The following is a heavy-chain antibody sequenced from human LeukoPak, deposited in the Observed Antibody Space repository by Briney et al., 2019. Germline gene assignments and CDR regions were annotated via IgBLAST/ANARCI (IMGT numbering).Heavy chain of an antibody. D-gene: IGHD2-2*01. Sequence: SGTLSLTCAVSGGSISSSNWWSWVRQPPGKGLEWIGEIYHSGSTNYNPSLKSRVTISVDKSKNQFSLTLTSVTVADTAVFYCSRGVAGTLPVVPAALFDYWGQGTLVTVSS. CDR1: GGSISSSNW. CDR3: SRGVAGTLPVVPAALFDY. J-gene: IGHJ4*02. CDR2: IYHSGST. V-gene: IGHV4-4*02.